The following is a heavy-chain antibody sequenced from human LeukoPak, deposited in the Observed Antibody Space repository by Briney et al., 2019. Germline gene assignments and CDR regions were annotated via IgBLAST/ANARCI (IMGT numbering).Heavy chain of an antibody. CDR1: GFTLSNAW. J-gene: IGHJ4*02. Sequence: GGSLRLSCAASGFTLSNAWMSWVRQAPGKGLEWVGRIKSKTDGGTTDYAAPVKGRFTISRDDSKNTLYLQMNSLKTEDTAVYYCTTFLWFGELYPRLWGQGTLVTVSS. CDR3: TTFLWFGELYPRL. V-gene: IGHV3-15*01. D-gene: IGHD3-10*01. CDR2: IKSKTDGGTT.